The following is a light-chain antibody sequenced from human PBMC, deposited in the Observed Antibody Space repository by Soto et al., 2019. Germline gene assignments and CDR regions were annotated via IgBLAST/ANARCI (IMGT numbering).Light chain of an antibody. Sequence: EIVLTQSPGTLSLSPGERATLSCRASQSIASSYLTWYQHKPGQAPRLLIYGASSRATGIPDRFSGSGSGTAFSLTIGRLEPEDFAVYYCQQYGSSSYAFGQGTQLEIK. J-gene: IGKJ2*01. CDR1: QSIASSY. V-gene: IGKV3-20*01. CDR3: QQYGSSSYA. CDR2: GAS.